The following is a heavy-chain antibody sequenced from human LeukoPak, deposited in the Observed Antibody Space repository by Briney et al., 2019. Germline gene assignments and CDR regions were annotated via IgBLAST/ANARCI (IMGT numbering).Heavy chain of an antibody. CDR1: GYTFTSYY. V-gene: IGHV1-46*01. J-gene: IGHJ6*04. CDR2: INPSRGST. Sequence: ASVKVSCKASGYTFTSYYMHWVRQAPGQGLEWMGIINPSRGSTSYAQKFQGRVTMTRDMSTSTVYMELSSLRSEDTAVYYCARDSVGYSGYELETMDVWGKGTTVTVSS. CDR3: ARDSVGYSGYELETMDV. D-gene: IGHD5-12*01.